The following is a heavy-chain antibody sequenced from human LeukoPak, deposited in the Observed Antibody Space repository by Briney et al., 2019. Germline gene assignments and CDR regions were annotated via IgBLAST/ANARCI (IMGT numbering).Heavy chain of an antibody. D-gene: IGHD1-20*01. Sequence: SETLSLTCTVYGGSLSDYYWSWIRQPPGKGLEWIGEINHSGSTNYNPSLKSRVTISVDTSKNQFSLKLRSVTAADTAVYYCARDLYNWNSWGQGTLVTVSS. CDR1: GGSLSDYY. CDR3: ARDLYNWNS. J-gene: IGHJ4*02. V-gene: IGHV4-34*01. CDR2: INHSGST.